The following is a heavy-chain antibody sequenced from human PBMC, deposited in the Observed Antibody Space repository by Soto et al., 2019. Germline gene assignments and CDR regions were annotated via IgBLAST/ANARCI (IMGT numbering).Heavy chain of an antibody. Sequence: QVHLVQSGAEVRKPGASFKSSCRPPGTTFTTFHLPWWRLAPGKGLEWMGWINPDTGDSEYGQKFQGRVTLTRDTSMTTAYMELSSLTSDDTAIYFCARVRYGDFSFQYWGQGTPVSVSS. J-gene: IGHJ4*02. CDR2: INPDTGDS. D-gene: IGHD4-17*01. CDR1: GTTFTTFH. V-gene: IGHV1-2*02. CDR3: ARVRYGDFSFQY.